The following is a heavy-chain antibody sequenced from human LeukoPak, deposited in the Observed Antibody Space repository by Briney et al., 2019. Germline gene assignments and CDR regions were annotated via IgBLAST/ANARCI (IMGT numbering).Heavy chain of an antibody. CDR3: TRDLGVDTTMIFFDY. Sequence: ASVKVSCKASGYTLTDFGISWVRQAPGQGLEWMAWISAYNGNTNSVQKFQDRVTMTTDTSTSTAYMELRSLRSDDTAVYYCTRDLGVDTTMIFFDYWGQGTLVTVSS. CDR1: GYTLTDFG. V-gene: IGHV1-18*01. CDR2: ISAYNGNT. D-gene: IGHD5-18*01. J-gene: IGHJ4*02.